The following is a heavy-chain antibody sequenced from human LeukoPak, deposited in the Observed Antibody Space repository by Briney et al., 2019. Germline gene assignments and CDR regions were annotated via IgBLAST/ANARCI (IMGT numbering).Heavy chain of an antibody. Sequence: ASVKVSCKASGYTFTSYGISWVRQAPGQGLEWMGWTSAYNGNTNYAQKLQGRATMTTDTSTSTAYMELRSLRSDDTAVYYCARDEVAVAGLSIDYWGQGTLVTVSS. CDR2: TSAYNGNT. V-gene: IGHV1-18*01. D-gene: IGHD6-19*01. CDR3: ARDEVAVAGLSIDY. J-gene: IGHJ4*02. CDR1: GYTFTSYG.